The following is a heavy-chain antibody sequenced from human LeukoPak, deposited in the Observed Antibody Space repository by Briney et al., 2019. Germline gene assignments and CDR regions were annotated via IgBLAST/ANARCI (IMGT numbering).Heavy chain of an antibody. CDR2: IRIDGSYE. V-gene: IGHV3-30*02. Sequence: GGSLRLSCAASGFTFNSYGMHWVRQAPGKGLEWVAFIRIDGSYEYYADSVKGRFTISRDNSKTTLYLQMNSLISEDTAVYYCAKDGGLHLYYYYNYMDIWGKGTTVTVSS. J-gene: IGHJ6*03. CDR3: AKDGGLHLYYYYNYMDI. CDR1: GFTFNSYG. D-gene: IGHD5-24*01.